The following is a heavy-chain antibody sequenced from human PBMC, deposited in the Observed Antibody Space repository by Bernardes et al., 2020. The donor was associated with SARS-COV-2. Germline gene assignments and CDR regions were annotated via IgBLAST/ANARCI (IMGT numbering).Heavy chain of an antibody. Sequence: GGSLRLSCGASGFTFSSYWMTWVRQAPGKGLEWVANIKQDGNEKYYVDSVKGRFTISRDNAKNSLYLQMDSLRAEDTAVYYCARDLGSDTVLMPAALPGDCWGQGTRVTVSS. CDR2: IKQDGNEK. CDR3: ARDLGSDTVLMPAALPGDC. CDR1: GFTFSSYW. J-gene: IGHJ4*02. D-gene: IGHD2-8*01. V-gene: IGHV3-7*01.